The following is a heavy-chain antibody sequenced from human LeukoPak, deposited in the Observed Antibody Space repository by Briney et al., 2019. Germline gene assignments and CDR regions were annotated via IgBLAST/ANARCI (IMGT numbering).Heavy chain of an antibody. D-gene: IGHD1-1*01. CDR3: AKGKRYPDY. CDR2: LKLDGSDK. V-gene: IGHV3-7*03. J-gene: IGHJ4*02. CDR1: GFTFSESR. Sequence: GGSLRLSCVVSGFTFSESRMSWVRQARGKGLGWVASLKLDGSDKYYVDSVKGRFTISRDNAKNSLYLQMDSLRVEDTAVYYCAKGKRYPDYWGQGTLVTVSS.